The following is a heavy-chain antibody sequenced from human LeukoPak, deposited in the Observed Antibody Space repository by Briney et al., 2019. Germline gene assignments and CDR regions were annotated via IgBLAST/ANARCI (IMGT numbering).Heavy chain of an antibody. CDR2: ISGSGGST. J-gene: IGHJ2*01. D-gene: IGHD2-21*01. Sequence: GGSLRLSCAVSGLTFSRYWMSWVRQAPGKGLEWVSSISGSGGSTYYGDSVKGRFTISRDNSKNTLYLQMNSLRAEDTGVYYCAKDCDAATCWYFDLWGRGTLVTVSS. CDR3: AKDCDAATCWYFDL. CDR1: GLTFSRYW. V-gene: IGHV3-23*01.